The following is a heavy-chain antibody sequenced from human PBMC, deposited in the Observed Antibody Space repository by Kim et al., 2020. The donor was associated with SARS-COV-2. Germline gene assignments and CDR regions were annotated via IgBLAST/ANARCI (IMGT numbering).Heavy chain of an antibody. J-gene: IGHJ6*02. CDR3: ARNRIAVAGTGERWFHYYYYGIDV. CDR1: GGSFSGYY. V-gene: IGHV4-34*01. Sequence: SETLSLTCAVYGGSFSGYYWSWIRQPPGKGLEWIGEINHSGSTNYNPSLKSRVTISVDTSKNQFSLKLSSVTAADTAVYYCARNRIAVAGTGERWFHYYYYGIDVWGQGTTVTVSS. D-gene: IGHD6-19*01. CDR2: INHSGST.